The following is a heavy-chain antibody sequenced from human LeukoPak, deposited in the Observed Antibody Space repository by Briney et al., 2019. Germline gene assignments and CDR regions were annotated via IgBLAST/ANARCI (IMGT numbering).Heavy chain of an antibody. J-gene: IGHJ6*04. CDR1: GFTFSDYS. V-gene: IGHV3-21*01. Sequence: GGSLRPSCAASGFTFSDYSMNWVRQAPGKGLEWVASISSSSPYIYYTDSVKGRFTISRDNAKNSLYLQMNSLRAEDTAVYYCAELGITMIGGVWGKGTTVTISS. D-gene: IGHD3-10*02. CDR3: AELGITMIGGV. CDR2: ISSSSPYI.